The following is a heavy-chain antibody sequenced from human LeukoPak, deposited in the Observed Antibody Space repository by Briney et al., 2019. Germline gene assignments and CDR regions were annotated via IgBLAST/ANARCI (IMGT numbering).Heavy chain of an antibody. Sequence: GGSLRLSCAASGFTFSSYAMHWVRQAPGKGLEYVSAISSNGGSTYYANSVKGRFTISRDNSKNTLYLQMGSLRAEDTAVYYCARVFRPSLTVFIIRGAFDIWGQGTMVTVSS. J-gene: IGHJ3*02. CDR3: ARVFRPSLTVFIIRGAFDI. CDR1: GFTFSSYA. CDR2: ISSNGGST. D-gene: IGHD3-3*01. V-gene: IGHV3-64*01.